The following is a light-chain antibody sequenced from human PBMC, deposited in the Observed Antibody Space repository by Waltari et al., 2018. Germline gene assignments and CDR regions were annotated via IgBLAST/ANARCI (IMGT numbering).Light chain of an antibody. J-gene: IGKJ2*01. Sequence: LSLSPGERATLSCRASQSVSSSYLAWYQQKPGQAPRLLIYGASSRATGIPDRFSGSGSGTDFTLTISRLEPEDFAVYYCQQYGSSPPYTFGQGTKLEI. CDR2: GAS. CDR3: QQYGSSPPYT. V-gene: IGKV3-20*01. CDR1: QSVSSSY.